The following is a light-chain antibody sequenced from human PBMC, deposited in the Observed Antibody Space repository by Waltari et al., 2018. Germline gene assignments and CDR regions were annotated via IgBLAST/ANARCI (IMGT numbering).Light chain of an antibody. V-gene: IGLV3-21*02. CDR1: HIGYNR. Sequence: SYVLTPPPSVSVAPGPTARITCEGTHIGYNRWHWYHQRPGQAPVLVLHENSDRPSGIPERISGSNSVNMATLSISRVEAGDEADYYCQVWDSRSDHVVFGGGTKLTVL. CDR2: ENS. J-gene: IGLJ2*01. CDR3: QVWDSRSDHVV.